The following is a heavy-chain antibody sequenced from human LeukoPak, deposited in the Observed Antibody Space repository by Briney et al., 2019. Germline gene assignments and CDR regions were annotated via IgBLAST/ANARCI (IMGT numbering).Heavy chain of an antibody. CDR3: VTAPNQDFFDY. CDR2: IYYSGST. CDR1: GGSISSYY. J-gene: IGHJ4*02. D-gene: IGHD1-14*01. Sequence: SETLSLTCSVSGGSISSYYWSWIRQPPGKGLEWIGYIYYSGSTNYNPSLRSRVTISVDTSKNQFSLKLSSVTAADTAVYYCVTAPNQDFFDYWGQGTLVTVSS. V-gene: IGHV4-59*08.